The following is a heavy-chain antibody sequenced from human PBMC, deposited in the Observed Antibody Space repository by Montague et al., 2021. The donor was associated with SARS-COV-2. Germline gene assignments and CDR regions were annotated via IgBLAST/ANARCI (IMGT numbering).Heavy chain of an antibody. J-gene: IGHJ4*02. D-gene: IGHD2-15*01. V-gene: IGHV4-39*01. CDR3: ATRTRYPQNDFGF. CDR1: GDSIRNSDYF. CDR2: IYNGGTT. Sequence: SETLSLTCTVSGDSIRNSDYFWGWVRQPPGKGLEWIGNIYNGGTTFYNPSLKSRVTIFVDTSKNQFSLKLSSVTAADTAVYYCATRTRYPQNDFGFWGQGTLVTVSS.